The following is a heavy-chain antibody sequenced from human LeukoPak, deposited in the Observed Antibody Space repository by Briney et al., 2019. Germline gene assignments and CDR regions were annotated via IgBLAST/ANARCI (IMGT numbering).Heavy chain of an antibody. Sequence: GGSLRLSCAASGFTFSSYAMHWVRQAPGKGLEWVAVISYDGSNKYYADSVKGRFTISRDNSKNTLYLQMNSLRAEDTAVYYCARVGFVRGVTYWGQGTLVTVSS. CDR3: ARVGFVRGVTY. J-gene: IGHJ4*02. D-gene: IGHD3-10*02. V-gene: IGHV3-30-3*01. CDR2: ISYDGSNK. CDR1: GFTFSSYA.